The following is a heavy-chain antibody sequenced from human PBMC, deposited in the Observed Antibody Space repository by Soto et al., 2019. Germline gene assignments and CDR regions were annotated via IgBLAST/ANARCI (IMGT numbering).Heavy chain of an antibody. D-gene: IGHD2-2*01. CDR2: IYYSGST. V-gene: IGHV4-39*01. Sequence: QLQLQESGPGLVKPSETLSLTCTVSGGSISSSSYYWGWIRQPPGKGLEWIGSIYYSGSTYYNPSLKGRVTMSVDTSKNQFSLKLSSVTAADTAVYYCARQPYCSSTSCYPFSNWFDPWGQGTLVTVSS. CDR1: GGSISSSSYY. J-gene: IGHJ5*02. CDR3: ARQPYCSSTSCYPFSNWFDP.